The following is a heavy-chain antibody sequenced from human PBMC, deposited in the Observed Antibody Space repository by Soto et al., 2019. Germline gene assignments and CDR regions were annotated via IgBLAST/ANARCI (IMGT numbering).Heavy chain of an antibody. CDR1: GFTFSTYG. Sequence: QVQLVESGGGVVQPGRSLSLSCAASGFTFSTYGMHWVRQAPGKGLEWVAVISSDGSNKNYADSVKGRFTISRDNSKNTLHLQMNSLRPEDTAVYYCAKDGIAYCTYFGSWGQGILVTVSS. D-gene: IGHD2-21*01. V-gene: IGHV3-30*18. CDR2: ISSDGSNK. J-gene: IGHJ4*02. CDR3: AKDGIAYCTYFGS.